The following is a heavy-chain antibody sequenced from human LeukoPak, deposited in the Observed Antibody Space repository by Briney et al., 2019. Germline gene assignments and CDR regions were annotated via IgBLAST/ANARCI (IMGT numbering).Heavy chain of an antibody. CDR1: GGSVSSGSYY. J-gene: IGHJ4*02. CDR3: ARETAYGDFNVDY. CDR2: IYYSGST. D-gene: IGHD4-17*01. V-gene: IGHV4-61*01. Sequence: SETLSLTCTVSGGSVSSGSYYWSWIRQPPGKGLEWIGYIYYSGSTNYNPSLKSRVTISVDTSKNQFSLKLSSVTAADTAAYYCARETAYGDFNVDYWGQGTLVTVSS.